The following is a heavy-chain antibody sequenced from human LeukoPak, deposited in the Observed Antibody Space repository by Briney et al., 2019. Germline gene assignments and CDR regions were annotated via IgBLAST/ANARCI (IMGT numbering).Heavy chain of an antibody. J-gene: IGHJ4*02. CDR1: GGSISSSSSY. D-gene: IGHD5-12*01. CDR2: IYYSGST. Sequence: PSETLSLTCTVSGGSISSSSSYWGWIRQPPGKGLEWIGNIYYSGSTYYNPSLTSRVTMSVDTSKNQFSLKLSSVTASDTAVYYCANNRGYSAYDYWGQGTLVTVSS. V-gene: IGHV4-39*01. CDR3: ANNRGYSAYDY.